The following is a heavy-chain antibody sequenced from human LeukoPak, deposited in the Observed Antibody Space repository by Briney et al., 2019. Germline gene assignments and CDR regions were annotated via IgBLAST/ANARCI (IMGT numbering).Heavy chain of an antibody. J-gene: IGHJ4*01. Sequence: GESLKISCKDSGYSFTSYWIGWVRQMPGKGLEWMGIIYPGDSDTRYSPSFQGQVTISADKSINTAYLQWSSLKASDTAIYYCARRGEAMDPFDYWGQEPWSPSPQ. CDR1: GYSFTSYW. D-gene: IGHD5-18*01. V-gene: IGHV5-51*01. CDR3: ARRGEAMDPFDY. CDR2: IYPGDSDT.